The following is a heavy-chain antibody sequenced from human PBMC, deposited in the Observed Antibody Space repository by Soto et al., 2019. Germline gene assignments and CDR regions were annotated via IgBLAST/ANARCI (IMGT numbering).Heavy chain of an antibody. D-gene: IGHD6-6*01. CDR3: ARDAYSSSSGLDY. V-gene: IGHV4-39*01. CDR2: IYYSGST. J-gene: IGHJ4*02. CDR1: GGSISSSSYY. Sequence: SETLSLTCTVSGGSISSSSYYWGWIRQPPGKGLEWIGSIYYSGSTYYNPSLKRRVTISVDTSKNQFSLKLSSVTAADTAVYYCARDAYSSSSGLDYWGQGTLVTVSS.